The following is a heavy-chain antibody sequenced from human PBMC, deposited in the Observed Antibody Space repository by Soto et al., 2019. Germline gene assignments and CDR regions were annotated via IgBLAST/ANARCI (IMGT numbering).Heavy chain of an antibody. CDR3: AKVRSYRDAFDI. J-gene: IGHJ3*02. CDR1: GFTFSSYA. CDR2: ISGSGGST. Sequence: GGSLRLSCAASGFTFSSYAMSWARQAPGKGLEWVSAISGSGGSTYYADSVKGRFTISRDNSKNTLYLQMNSLRAEDTAVYYCAKVRSYRDAFDIWGQGTMVTVSS. V-gene: IGHV3-23*01. D-gene: IGHD1-26*01.